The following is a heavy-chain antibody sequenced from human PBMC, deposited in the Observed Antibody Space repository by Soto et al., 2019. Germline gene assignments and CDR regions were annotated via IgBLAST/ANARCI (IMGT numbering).Heavy chain of an antibody. CDR3: AGGTGWVHDY. CDR1: GFTFSNYW. V-gene: IGHV3-7*04. Sequence: EVQLVESGGGRVQPGGSLRLSCAGSGFTFSNYWMNWVRQTPGKGLEWVANIKQDGSAKNYVESVKGRFTISRDNAKNLVYRQTNSLRAEDTAVYSCAGGTGWVHDYWGQGTLVTVSS. J-gene: IGHJ4*02. D-gene: IGHD1-1*01. CDR2: IKQDGSAK.